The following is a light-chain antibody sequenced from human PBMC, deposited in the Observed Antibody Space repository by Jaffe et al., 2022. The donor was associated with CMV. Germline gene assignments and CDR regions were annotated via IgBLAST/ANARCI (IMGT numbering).Light chain of an antibody. CDR3: MQVLQALPVT. CDR2: LGS. CDR1: QSLLHSNGYNY. Sequence: IVMTQSPLSLPVTPGEPASISCRSSQSLLHSNGYNYLNWYLQKPGQSPQLLIYLGSNRASGVPDRFSGSGSGTDFTLEISRVEAEDVGLYYCMQVLQALPVTFGPGTKVDIK. J-gene: IGKJ3*01. V-gene: IGKV2-28*01.